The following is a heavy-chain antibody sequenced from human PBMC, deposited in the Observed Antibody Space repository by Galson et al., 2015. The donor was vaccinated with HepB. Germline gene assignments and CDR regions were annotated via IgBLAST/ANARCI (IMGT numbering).Heavy chain of an antibody. CDR1: GFTFSSYG. J-gene: IGHJ3*02. D-gene: IGHD3-10*01. CDR2: IWYDGSNK. Sequence: SLRLSCAASGFTFSSYGMHWVRQAPGKGLEWVAVIWYDGSNKYYADSVKGRFTISRDNSKNTLYLQMDSLRAEDTAVYYCARPFGGEGDAFDIWGQGTMVTVSS. V-gene: IGHV3-33*08. CDR3: ARPFGGEGDAFDI.